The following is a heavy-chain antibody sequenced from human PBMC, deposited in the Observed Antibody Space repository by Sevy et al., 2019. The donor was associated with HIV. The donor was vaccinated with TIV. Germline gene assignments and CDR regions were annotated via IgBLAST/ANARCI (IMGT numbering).Heavy chain of an antibody. J-gene: IGHJ4*02. CDR3: VKEVSQYSYSDY. V-gene: IGHV3-23*01. CDR1: GFTFSSYG. CDR2: ISGSADAT. D-gene: IGHD5-18*01. Sequence: GGSLRLSCAASGFTFSSYGMHWVRQTPGKGLEWVSAISGSADATYYTDSVKGRFTISRDNSKNTVYLQMNSLRAEDTAVYYCVKEVSQYSYSDYWGQGTLVTVSS.